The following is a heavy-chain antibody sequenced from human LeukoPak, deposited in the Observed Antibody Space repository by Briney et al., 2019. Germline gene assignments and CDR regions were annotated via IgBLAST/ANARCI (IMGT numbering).Heavy chain of an antibody. J-gene: IGHJ4*02. V-gene: IGHV1-24*01. CDR1: GYTLTELS. Sequence: GASVKVSCKVSGYTLTELSMHWVRQAPGKGLEWMGGFDPEDGETIYAQKFQGRVTMTTDTSTSTAYMELRSLRSDDTAVYYCARGTTLFDYWGQGTLVTVSS. CDR3: ARGTTLFDY. CDR2: FDPEDGET. D-gene: IGHD1-7*01.